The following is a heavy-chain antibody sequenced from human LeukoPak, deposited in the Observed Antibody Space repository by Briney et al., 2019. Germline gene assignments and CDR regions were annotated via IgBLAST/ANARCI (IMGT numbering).Heavy chain of an antibody. J-gene: IGHJ5*02. CDR3: AKAGYCSSTSCYRRRWFDP. CDR2: ISAYNGNT. Sequence: ASVKVSCKASGYTLTSYGISWVRQAPGQGLEWMGWISAYNGNTNYAQKLQGRVTMTTDTSTSTAYMELRSLRSDDTAVYYCAKAGYCSSTSCYRRRWFDPWGQGTLVTVSS. V-gene: IGHV1-18*01. CDR1: GYTLTSYG. D-gene: IGHD2-2*02.